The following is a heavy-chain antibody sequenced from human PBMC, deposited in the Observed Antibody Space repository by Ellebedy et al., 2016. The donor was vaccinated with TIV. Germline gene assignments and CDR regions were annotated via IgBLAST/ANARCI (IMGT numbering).Heavy chain of an antibody. CDR3: ARMRHGTSALDY. V-gene: IGHV1-2*04. D-gene: IGHD2-2*01. CDR2: INPDTGGT. CDR1: GYTFTGYY. Sequence: GGSLRLSCAASGYTFTGYYMHWVRQAPGQGLEWMGWINPDTGGTACAQKFQGWVTMTRDTSISAAYMELNRLTSDDTAVYFCARMRHGTSALDYWGQGTLITVSS. J-gene: IGHJ4*02.